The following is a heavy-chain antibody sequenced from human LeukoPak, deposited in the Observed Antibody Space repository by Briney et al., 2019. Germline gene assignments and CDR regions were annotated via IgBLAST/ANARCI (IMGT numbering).Heavy chain of an antibody. J-gene: IGHJ4*02. D-gene: IGHD4-17*01. V-gene: IGHV3-21*01. CDR3: TRGHYDDYT. CDR2: ISTNSAFI. Sequence: GGSLRLSCTASGFTFINYSMNWVRQAPGKGLEWVSSISTNSAFIYYADSVRGRFTISRDNAKNSLYLQMNSLKAEDTAVYYCTRGHYDDYTWRQGILVTVSS. CDR1: GFTFINYS.